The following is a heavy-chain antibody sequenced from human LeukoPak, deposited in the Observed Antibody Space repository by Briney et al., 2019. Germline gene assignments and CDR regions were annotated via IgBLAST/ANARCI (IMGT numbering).Heavy chain of an antibody. CDR2: INPNSGDT. CDR1: GYTFSGYY. V-gene: IGHV1-2*02. J-gene: IGHJ3*02. D-gene: IGHD3-22*01. CDR3: ARRGYYYDTSGRPADAFDI. Sequence: ASVKVSCKASGYTFSGYYIHWVRQAPGQGLEWMGWINPNSGDTNYAQHFQGRVTMTRDTSISTAYMELSRLRSDDTAVYYCARRGYYYDTSGRPADAFDIWGQGTMVNVSS.